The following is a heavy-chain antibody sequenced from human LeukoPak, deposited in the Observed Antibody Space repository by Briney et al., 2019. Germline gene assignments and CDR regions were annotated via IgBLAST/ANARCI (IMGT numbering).Heavy chain of an antibody. CDR2: ISYDGSNK. J-gene: IGHJ4*02. CDR3: ARDGMIVVVISYFDY. Sequence: GGSLRLSCVASGFTFGKYWMSWVRQAPGKGLEWVAVISYDGSNKYYADSVKGRFTISRDNSKNTLYLQMNSLRAEDTAVYYCARDGMIVVVISYFDYWGQGTLVTVSS. D-gene: IGHD3-22*01. CDR1: GFTFGKYW. V-gene: IGHV3-30-3*01.